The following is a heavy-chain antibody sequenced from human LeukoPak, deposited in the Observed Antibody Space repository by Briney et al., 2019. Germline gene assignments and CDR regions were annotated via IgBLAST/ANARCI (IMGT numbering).Heavy chain of an antibody. CDR3: ARDGDYGDYYYGMDV. CDR2: ISYDGSNK. V-gene: IGHV3-30-3*01. D-gene: IGHD4-17*01. Sequence: GRSLRLSCAASGFTFSSYAMHWVRQAPGKGLGWVAVISYDGSNKYYADSVKGRFTISRDNSKNTLYLQMNSLRAEDTAMYYCARDGDYGDYYYGMDVWGQGTTVTVSS. J-gene: IGHJ6*02. CDR1: GFTFSSYA.